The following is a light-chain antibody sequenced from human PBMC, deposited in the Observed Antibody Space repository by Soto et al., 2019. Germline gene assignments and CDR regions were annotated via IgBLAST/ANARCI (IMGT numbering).Light chain of an antibody. V-gene: IGKV1-5*03. CDR1: QTISSW. J-gene: IGKJ1*01. CDR2: KAS. CDR3: QHYNSYSEA. Sequence: IRMTQSPSPFSASTGDRVTITCRASQTISSWLAWYQQKPGKAPKLLIYKASTLKSGVPSRFSGSGSGTEFTLTISSLQPDDFATYYCQHYNSYSEAFGQGAKVDI.